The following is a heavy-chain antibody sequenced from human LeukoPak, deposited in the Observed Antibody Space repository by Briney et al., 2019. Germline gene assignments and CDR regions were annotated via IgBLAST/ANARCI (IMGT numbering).Heavy chain of an antibody. CDR3: AIHGLGSSGFHYFDD. J-gene: IGHJ4*02. Sequence: GESLKISCQGSGYSLTSYWISWVRPLPGKRLEWMERIDHADSDTKYSPSFQGHVNLSADKSISTAYLQWSSRKASDTAMYYCAIHGLGSSGFHYFDDWGQGTLVTV. V-gene: IGHV5-10-1*01. CDR1: GYSLTSYW. D-gene: IGHD3-10*01. CDR2: IDHADSDT.